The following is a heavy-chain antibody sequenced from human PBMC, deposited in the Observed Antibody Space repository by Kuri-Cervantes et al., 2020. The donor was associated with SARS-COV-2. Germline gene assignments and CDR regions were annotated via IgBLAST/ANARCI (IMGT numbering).Heavy chain of an antibody. CDR3: ARDQSGSYFYY. J-gene: IGHJ4*02. Sequence: GESLKISCAASGFTFSDYYMSWIRQAPGKGLEWVSYISSSGGTIYYADSVKGRFTISRDNAKNSLYLQMNSLRAEDTAVYYCARDQSGSYFYYRGQGTLVTVSS. D-gene: IGHD3-10*01. CDR2: ISSSGGTI. CDR1: GFTFSDYY. V-gene: IGHV3-11*01.